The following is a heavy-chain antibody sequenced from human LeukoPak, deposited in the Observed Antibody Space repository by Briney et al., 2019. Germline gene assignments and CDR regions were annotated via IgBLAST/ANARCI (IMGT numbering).Heavy chain of an antibody. V-gene: IGHV1-69*08. D-gene: IGHD6-13*01. CDR1: GGTFNSYS. CDR2: IIPVLGTA. CDR3: ARDRSGSNWYSDY. Sequence: GASVKVSCKASGGTFNSYSISWVRQAPGQGLEWMGRIIPVLGTADYAQKFQGRVTITADRSTTTAYLGLSSLISDDTAVYFCARDRSGSNWYSDYWGQGTLVTVSS. J-gene: IGHJ4*02.